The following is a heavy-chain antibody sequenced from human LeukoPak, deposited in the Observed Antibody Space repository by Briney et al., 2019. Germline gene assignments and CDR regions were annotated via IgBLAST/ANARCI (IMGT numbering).Heavy chain of an antibody. V-gene: IGHV1-2*02. J-gene: IGHJ4*02. CDR2: INPNSGGT. CDR1: GYTFTGYF. CDR3: ARRCDTSSYYTYYFDY. Sequence: ASVKVSCKASGYTFTGYFMHWVRQAPGQGLEWMGWINPNSGGTNYAQKFQGRVTMTRDTSISTAYMELSSLRSDDTAVYFCARRCDTSSYYTYYFDYWGQGTLVTVSS. D-gene: IGHD3-22*01.